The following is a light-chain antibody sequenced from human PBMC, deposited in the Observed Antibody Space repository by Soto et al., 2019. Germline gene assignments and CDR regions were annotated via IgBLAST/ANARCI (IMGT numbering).Light chain of an antibody. CDR2: GAS. J-gene: IGKJ3*01. CDR1: QSVSSS. V-gene: IGKV3-15*01. CDR3: QQYNNWPPFT. Sequence: EIVLTQSPGTLSLSPGERATLSCRASQSVSSSFLSWYQQKPGQAPRLLIYGASTRATGIPARFSGSGSGTEFTLTISSLQSEDFAVYYCQQYNNWPPFTFGPGTKVEIK.